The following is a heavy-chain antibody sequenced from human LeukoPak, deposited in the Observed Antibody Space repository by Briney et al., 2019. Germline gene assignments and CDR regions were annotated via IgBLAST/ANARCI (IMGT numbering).Heavy chain of an antibody. CDR2: IYHSGST. Sequence: SGTLSLTCAVSGGSISSSNWWSWVRQPPGKGLEWIGEIYHSGSTNYNPSLKSRVTISVDKSKNQFSLKLSSVTAADTAMYYCARNYDFWSGYLDYWGQGTLVTVSS. CDR3: ARNYDFWSGYLDY. D-gene: IGHD3-3*01. J-gene: IGHJ4*02. V-gene: IGHV4-4*02. CDR1: GGSISSSNW.